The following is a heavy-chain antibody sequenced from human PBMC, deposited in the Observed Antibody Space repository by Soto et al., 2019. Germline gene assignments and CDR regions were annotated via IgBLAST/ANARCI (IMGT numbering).Heavy chain of an antibody. Sequence: SETLSLTCTVSGGSISSGGYYWSWIRQHPGKGLEWIGYIYYSGSTYYNPSLKSRVTISVDTSKNQFSLKLSSVTAADTAVYYCARDRLRSYDYWGQGTLVTVS. J-gene: IGHJ4*02. CDR1: GGSISSGGYY. CDR2: IYYSGST. CDR3: ARDRLRSYDY. V-gene: IGHV4-31*03. D-gene: IGHD2-15*01.